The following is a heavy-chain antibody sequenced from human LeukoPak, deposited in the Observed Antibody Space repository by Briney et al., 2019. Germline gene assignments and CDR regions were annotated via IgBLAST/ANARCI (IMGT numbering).Heavy chain of an antibody. CDR1: GGTFSSYA. CDR3: AKFSGSGSYYDY. V-gene: IGHV3-23*01. J-gene: IGHJ4*02. Sequence: SCKASGGTFSSYAISWVRQAPGKGLEWVSAISGSGGSTYYADSVKGRFTISRDNSKNTLYLQMNSLRAEDTAVYYCAKFSGSGSYYDYWGQGTLVTVSS. D-gene: IGHD1-26*01. CDR2: ISGSGGST.